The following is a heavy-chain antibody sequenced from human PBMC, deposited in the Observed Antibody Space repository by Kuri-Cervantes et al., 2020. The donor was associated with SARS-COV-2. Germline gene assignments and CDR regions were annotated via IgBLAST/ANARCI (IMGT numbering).Heavy chain of an antibody. Sequence: SETLSLTCTVSGGSISSYYWSWIRQPPGKGLEWIGYIYYSGSTNYNPSLKSRVTVSVDPSKNQFSLKLSSVTAADTAVYYCARVSAETIFGVVTTAAWFDPWGQGTLVTVSS. V-gene: IGHV4-59*01. CDR3: ARVSAETIFGVVTTAAWFDP. J-gene: IGHJ5*02. CDR2: IYYSGST. D-gene: IGHD3-3*01. CDR1: GGSISSYY.